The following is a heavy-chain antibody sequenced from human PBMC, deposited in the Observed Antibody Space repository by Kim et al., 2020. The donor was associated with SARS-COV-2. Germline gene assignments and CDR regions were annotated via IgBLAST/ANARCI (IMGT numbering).Heavy chain of an antibody. Sequence: GGSLRLSCAASGFTFSIYAMSWVRQAPGKGLECVSRISDNGDSTYYADSVKGRFTISRDNSKNTLYLQINSLRAEDTAVYYCAKVHTTNYYDRSGYPDSWGQGTLVTVSS. CDR2: ISDNGDST. CDR1: GFTFSIYA. CDR3: AKVHTTNYYDRSGYPDS. D-gene: IGHD3-22*01. V-gene: IGHV3-23*01. J-gene: IGHJ5*01.